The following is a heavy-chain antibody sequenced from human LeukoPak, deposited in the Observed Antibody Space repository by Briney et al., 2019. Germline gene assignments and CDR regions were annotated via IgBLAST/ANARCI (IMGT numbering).Heavy chain of an antibody. J-gene: IGHJ4*02. CDR3: ARRYSSGWYYY. CDR1: GFTFSSYW. Sequence: GGSLRLSCVASGFTFSSYWMSWVRQAPGKGLEWVANIKQDGSEKYYVDSVKGRFTISRDNAKNSLYLQMNSLRAEDTAVYYCARRYSSGWYYYWGQGTLVTVSS. V-gene: IGHV3-7*01. CDR2: IKQDGSEK. D-gene: IGHD6-19*01.